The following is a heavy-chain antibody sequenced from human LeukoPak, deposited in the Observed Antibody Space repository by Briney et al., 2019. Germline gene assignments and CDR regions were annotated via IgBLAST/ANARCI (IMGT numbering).Heavy chain of an antibody. V-gene: IGHV3-33*01. CDR2: IWYDGSNK. CDR1: GFTFSSYG. J-gene: IGHJ4*02. D-gene: IGHD6-13*01. Sequence: GGSLKLSCEASGFTFSSYGMHWVRQAPGKGLEWVAVIWYDGSNKYYADSVKGRFTISRDNSKNTLYLQMNSLRAEDTAVYYCARGGNSSSWYPLGYWGQGTLVTVSS. CDR3: ARGGNSSSWYPLGY.